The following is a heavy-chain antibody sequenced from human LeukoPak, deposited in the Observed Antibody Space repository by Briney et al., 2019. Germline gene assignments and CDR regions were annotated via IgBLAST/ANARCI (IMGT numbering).Heavy chain of an antibody. V-gene: IGHV5-51*01. Sequence: GESLKISCKGSGYSFTSYWIGWVRQMPGKGLEWMGIIYPGDSDTRYSPSFQGQVTISADKSISTAYLQWSSLKASDTAMYYYARSNDYGGSGYYFDYWGQGTLVTVSS. D-gene: IGHD4-23*01. CDR3: ARSNDYGGSGYYFDY. CDR1: GYSFTSYW. CDR2: IYPGDSDT. J-gene: IGHJ4*02.